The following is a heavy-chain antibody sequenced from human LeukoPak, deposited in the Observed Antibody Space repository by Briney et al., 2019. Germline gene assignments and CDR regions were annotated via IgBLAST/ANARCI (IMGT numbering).Heavy chain of an antibody. CDR2: IYYSGST. D-gene: IGHD6-19*01. J-gene: IGHJ4*02. CDR3: ARGTRIAVAGIDY. Sequence: SETLSLTCTVSGGSISSSSYYWGWIRQHPGKGLEWIGSIYYSGSTYYNPSLKSRVTISVDTSKNQFSLKLSSVTAADTAVYYCARGTRIAVAGIDYWGQGTLVTVSS. CDR1: GGSISSSSYY. V-gene: IGHV4-39*07.